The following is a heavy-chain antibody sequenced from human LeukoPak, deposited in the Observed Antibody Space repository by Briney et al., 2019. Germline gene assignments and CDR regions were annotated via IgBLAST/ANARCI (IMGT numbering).Heavy chain of an antibody. D-gene: IGHD2-15*01. J-gene: IGHJ4*02. V-gene: IGHV4-34*01. CDR1: GESFSAYF. Sequence: SETLSLTCAVYGESFSAYFWNWIRQAPGKPLEYIGEINHRGSSHYNPSLKTRVTLSVDTSKNQFSLKLTSVTAADAAVYFCARGSSFDGYCSAGACDAGYYDSWGQGTPVTVSS. CDR2: INHRGSS. CDR3: ARGSSFDGYCSAGACDAGYYDS.